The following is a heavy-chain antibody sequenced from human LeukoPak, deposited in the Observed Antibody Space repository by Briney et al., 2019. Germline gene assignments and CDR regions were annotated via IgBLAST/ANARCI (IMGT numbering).Heavy chain of an antibody. V-gene: IGHV3-7*01. CDR1: GFTFSSYW. Sequence: QPGGSLRLSCAASGFTFSSYWMSWVRQAPGKGLEWVANIKQDGSEKYYVDSVKGRFTISRDDAKNSLYLQMNSLRVEDTALYYCARLNRGYCYGTTCYMEPGAGHWGQGTLVTVSS. D-gene: IGHD2/OR15-2a*01. J-gene: IGHJ4*02. CDR2: IKQDGSEK. CDR3: ARLNRGYCYGTTCYMEPGAGH.